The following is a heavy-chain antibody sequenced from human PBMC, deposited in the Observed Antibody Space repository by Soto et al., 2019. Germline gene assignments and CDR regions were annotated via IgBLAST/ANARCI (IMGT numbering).Heavy chain of an antibody. CDR3: ARGGYYFYMDV. Sequence: QVQLQESGPGLVKPSETLSLTCAVSGGSISISNWWSWVRQTPGKGLEWIGQIHHSGSTNYSPSLTSRVTISVDKSKTPFSLKMNSVTAADTAVYYCARGGYYFYMDVWGKGTTVTVSS. V-gene: IGHV4-4*02. D-gene: IGHD1-26*01. J-gene: IGHJ6*03. CDR1: GGSISISNW. CDR2: IHHSGST.